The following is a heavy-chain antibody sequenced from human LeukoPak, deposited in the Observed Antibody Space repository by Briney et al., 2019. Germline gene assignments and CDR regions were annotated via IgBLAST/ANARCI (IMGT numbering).Heavy chain of an antibody. CDR1: GGSIGSLY. J-gene: IGHJ4*02. CDR3: ARGSVDTAMVQIDY. Sequence: SSETLSLTCTVSGGSIGSLYWTWIRQTPGKGLEWIGYVYDIGSTKYNPSLKSRVTISVDTSKNQFSLKLSSVTATDTAVYYCARGSVDTAMVQIDYWGQGTLVTVSS. V-gene: IGHV4-59*11. D-gene: IGHD5-18*01. CDR2: VYDIGST.